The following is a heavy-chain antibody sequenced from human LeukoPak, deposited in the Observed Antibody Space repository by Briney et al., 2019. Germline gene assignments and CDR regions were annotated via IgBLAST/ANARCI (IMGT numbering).Heavy chain of an antibody. J-gene: IGHJ4*02. Sequence: GGSLRLSCAASGFTVSSNYMSWVRQAPGKGLEWVSVIYSGGSTYYADSVKGRFTISRDNSKNTLYLQMNSLRAEDTAVYYCARALGDYVVDYWGQGTLVTVSS. D-gene: IGHD4-17*01. CDR3: ARALGDYVVDY. CDR2: IYSGGST. V-gene: IGHV3-66*01. CDR1: GFTVSSNY.